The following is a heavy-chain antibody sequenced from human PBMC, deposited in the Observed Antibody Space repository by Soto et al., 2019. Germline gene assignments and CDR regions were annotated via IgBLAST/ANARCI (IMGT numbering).Heavy chain of an antibody. CDR1: RYTFTSHG. Sequence: QVQLVQSGGDVKTPGASVKVSCTTFRYTFTSHGIAWVRQAPGQGLEWMGWISTFNGKTDYAQKFQGRVTMTADTLTSTVHMELRSLPSDDTAVYYCARLLTEGATFREDAFDLWGQGTKVTVSS. CDR3: ARLLTEGATFREDAFDL. J-gene: IGHJ3*01. V-gene: IGHV1-18*01. CDR2: ISTFNGKT. D-gene: IGHD1-26*01.